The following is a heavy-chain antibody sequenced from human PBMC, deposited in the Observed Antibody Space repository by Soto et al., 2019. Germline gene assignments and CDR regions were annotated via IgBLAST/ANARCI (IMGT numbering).Heavy chain of an antibody. CDR1: GFTFSSYA. D-gene: IGHD6-13*01. J-gene: IGHJ4*02. CDR2: ISYDGSNK. Sequence: VQLVESGGGVVQPGRSLRLSCAASGFTFSSYAMHWVRQAPGKGLEWVAVISYDGSNKYYADSVKGRFTISRDNSKNTLYLQMNSLRAEDTAVYYCARGGGIAAAGNTHFDYWGQGTLVTVSS. CDR3: ARGGGIAAAGNTHFDY. V-gene: IGHV3-30-3*01.